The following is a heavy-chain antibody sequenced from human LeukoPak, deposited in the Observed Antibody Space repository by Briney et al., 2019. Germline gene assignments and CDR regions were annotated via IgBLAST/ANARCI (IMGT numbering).Heavy chain of an antibody. Sequence: GGSLRLSCAAAGFTVSSNHMNWVRQAPGKGLEWVSIIYYGGNTFYADSVKGRFTISRDNSKNTLYLQMNSLRAEDTAVYYCAALSGEGVKIGFDHWGQGALVVVSS. CDR2: IYYGGNT. D-gene: IGHD3-10*01. CDR3: AALSGEGVKIGFDH. J-gene: IGHJ4*02. CDR1: GFTVSSNH. V-gene: IGHV3-66*01.